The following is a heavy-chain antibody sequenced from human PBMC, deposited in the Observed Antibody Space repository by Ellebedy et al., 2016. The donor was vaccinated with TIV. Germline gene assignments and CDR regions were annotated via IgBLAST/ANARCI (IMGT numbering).Heavy chain of an antibody. CDR2: LTADGRST. Sequence: GGSLRLXXAASGFSLSNSLMSWIRRAPGKGLEWVSTLTADGRSTYFADSVKGRFTISRDNSKNTVHLQMNSLRSEDTAVYYCRPGHYSDAWGQGTLVTVSS. CDR1: GFSLSNSL. CDR3: RPGHYSDA. J-gene: IGHJ4*02. V-gene: IGHV3-23*01.